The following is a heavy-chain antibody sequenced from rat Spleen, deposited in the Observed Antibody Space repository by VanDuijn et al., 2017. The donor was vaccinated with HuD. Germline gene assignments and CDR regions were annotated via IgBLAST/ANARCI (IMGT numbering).Heavy chain of an antibody. J-gene: IGHJ2*01. Sequence: EVQLVESGGGLVQPGRSLKLSCAASGFTFSNYGMHWIRQAQRRGLEWVAYIRTGGGSTYSLDSVKGRFTISRDNAKSTLYLQMDSLRSEDTATYYCTTGQQGYFDYWGQGVMVTVSS. V-gene: IGHV5-19*01. CDR3: TTGQQGYFDY. CDR1: GFTFSNYG. D-gene: IGHD1-2*01. CDR2: IRTGGGST.